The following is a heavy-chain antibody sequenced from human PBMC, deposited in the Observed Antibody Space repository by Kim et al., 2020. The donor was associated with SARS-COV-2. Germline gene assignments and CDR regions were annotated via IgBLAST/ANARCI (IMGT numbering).Heavy chain of an antibody. V-gene: IGHV3-15*01. CDR2: IRSKANGGTT. Sequence: GGSLRLSCAASGFPFTDAWMSWVRQAPGKGLEWVGRIRSKANGGTTEYAATVKGRFTVSRDESKNTLHLQMTSLKPEDTAVYYCTTAPIVGYCGGDCSSVDHGGQGTLVIVSS. CDR3: TTAPIVGYCGGDCSSVDH. D-gene: IGHD2-21*02. CDR1: GFPFTDAW. J-gene: IGHJ4*02.